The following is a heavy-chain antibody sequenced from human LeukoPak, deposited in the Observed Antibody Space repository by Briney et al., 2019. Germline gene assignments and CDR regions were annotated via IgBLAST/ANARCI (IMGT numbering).Heavy chain of an antibody. D-gene: IGHD3-9*01. J-gene: IGHJ4*02. Sequence: PGGSLRLSCAASGFTFSSYGMHWVRQAPGKGLEWVAVISYDGSNKYYADSVKGRFTISRDNSKNTLYLQMNSLRAEDTAVYYCANEYYDTSLGHWGQGTLVTVSS. CDR2: ISYDGSNK. CDR3: ANEYYDTSLGH. CDR1: GFTFSSYG. V-gene: IGHV3-30*18.